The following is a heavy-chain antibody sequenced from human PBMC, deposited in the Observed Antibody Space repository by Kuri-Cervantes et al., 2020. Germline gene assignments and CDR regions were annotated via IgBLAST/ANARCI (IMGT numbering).Heavy chain of an antibody. J-gene: IGHJ4*02. D-gene: IGHD6-6*01. CDR3: ARGKSIAARLEGPPDY. CDR2: INHSGST. V-gene: IGHV4-38-2*02. CDR1: GYSISSGYY. Sequence: SETLSLTCTVSGYSISSGYYWGWIRQPPGKGLEWIGEINHSGSTNYNPSLKSRVTISVDTSKNQFSLKLSSVTAADTAVYYCARGKSIAARLEGPPDYWGQGTLVTVSS.